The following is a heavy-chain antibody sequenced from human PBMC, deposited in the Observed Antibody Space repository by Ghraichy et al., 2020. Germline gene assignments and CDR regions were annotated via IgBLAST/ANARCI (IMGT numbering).Heavy chain of an antibody. CDR1: GFTFSSYW. CDR3: ARVRIAAADRTFDY. J-gene: IGHJ4*02. D-gene: IGHD6-13*01. V-gene: IGHV3-7*03. CDR2: IKQDGSEK. Sequence: GSLRLSCAASGFTFSSYWMSWVRQAPGKGLEWVANIKQDGSEKYYVDSVKGRFTISRDNAKNSLYLQMNSLRAEDTAVYYCARVRIAAADRTFDYWGQGTLVTVSS.